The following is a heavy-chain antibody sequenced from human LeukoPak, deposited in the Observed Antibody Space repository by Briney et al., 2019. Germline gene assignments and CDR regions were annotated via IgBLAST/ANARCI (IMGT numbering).Heavy chain of an antibody. CDR2: IYSGGST. V-gene: IGHV3-66*01. CDR3: ARVGDCGRASCYAIYY. CDR1: GFTVSSNY. Sequence: PGGSLRLSCAASGFTVSSNYMSWVRQAPGKGLEWVSIIYSGGSTYYTDTVRGRFIISRDISKNTLYLQMNSLRAEDTAVYYCARVGDCGRASCYAIYYWGQGTLVTVSS. D-gene: IGHD2-2*01. J-gene: IGHJ4*02.